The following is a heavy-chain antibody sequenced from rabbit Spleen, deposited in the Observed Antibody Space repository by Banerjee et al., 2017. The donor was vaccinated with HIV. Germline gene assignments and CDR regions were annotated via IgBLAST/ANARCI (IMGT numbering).Heavy chain of an antibody. D-gene: IGHD8-1*01. CDR2: IAGSSSAFT. CDR1: GFSLSSSDY. V-gene: IGHV1S40*01. J-gene: IGHJ6*01. CDR3: ARDTGSSFSSYGMDL. Sequence: QSLEETGGDLVQPEGSLTLTCTASGFSLSSSDYMCWVRQAPGKGLEWIACIAGSSSAFTYSATWAKGRFTVSKTSSTTVTLQMTSLTVADTATYFCARDTGSSFSSYGMDLWGPGTLVTVS.